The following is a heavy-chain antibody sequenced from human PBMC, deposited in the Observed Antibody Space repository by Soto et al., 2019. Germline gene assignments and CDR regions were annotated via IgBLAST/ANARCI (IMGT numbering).Heavy chain of an antibody. CDR1: GFTFSSYS. Sequence: EVQLVESGGGLVKPGGSLRLSCAASGFTFSSYSMNWVRQAPGKGLEWVSSISSSSSYIYYADSVKGRFTISSDNAKNSLYLQMNSLRAEDTAVYYCARGRIAAAGRGFDPWGQGTLVTVSS. V-gene: IGHV3-21*01. CDR2: ISSSSSYI. D-gene: IGHD6-13*01. J-gene: IGHJ5*02. CDR3: ARGRIAAAGRGFDP.